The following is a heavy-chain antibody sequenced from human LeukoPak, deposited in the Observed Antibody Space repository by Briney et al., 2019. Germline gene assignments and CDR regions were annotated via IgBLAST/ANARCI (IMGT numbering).Heavy chain of an antibody. D-gene: IGHD3-10*01. V-gene: IGHV3-66*01. CDR1: GFTVSSNY. J-gene: IGHJ4*02. CDR3: ARGYGSGSYYPYYFDY. Sequence: GGSLRLSCAASGFTVSSNYMSWVRQAPGKGLEWVSVIYSGGSTYYADSVKGRFTISRDNSKNTLYLQVNSLRAEDTAVYYCARGYGSGSYYPYYFDYWGQGTLVTVSS. CDR2: IYSGGST.